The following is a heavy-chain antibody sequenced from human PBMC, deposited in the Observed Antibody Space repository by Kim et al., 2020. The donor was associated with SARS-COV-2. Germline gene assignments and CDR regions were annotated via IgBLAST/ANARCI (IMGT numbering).Heavy chain of an antibody. CDR2: ISASGGNM. J-gene: IGHJ6*02. V-gene: IGHV3-23*01. CDR3: AKVRDYSSSWYDYFYHPRDV. CDR1: GFTFSSYG. D-gene: IGHD6-13*01. Sequence: GGSLRLSCAASGFTFSSYGMSWVRQAPGKGLEWILGISASGGNMYFAESVRGRFTISRDNSLNTLYLQMSSLRSEDAAVYYCAKVRDYSSSWYDYFYHPRDVWGQGTTVTVSS.